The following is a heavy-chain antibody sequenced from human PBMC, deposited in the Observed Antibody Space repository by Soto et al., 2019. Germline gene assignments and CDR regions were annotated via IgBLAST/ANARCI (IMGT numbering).Heavy chain of an antibody. D-gene: IGHD5-18*01. J-gene: IGHJ4*02. V-gene: IGHV1-69*13. CDR2: IIPIFGTA. Sequence: SVKVSCKASGGTFSSYAISWVRQAPGQGLEWMGGIIPIFGTANYAQKFQGRVTITADESTSTAYMELSSLRSEDTAVYYCARGGRGYRNRTFRYYFDYWGQGTLVTVYS. CDR1: GGTFSSYA. CDR3: ARGGRGYRNRTFRYYFDY.